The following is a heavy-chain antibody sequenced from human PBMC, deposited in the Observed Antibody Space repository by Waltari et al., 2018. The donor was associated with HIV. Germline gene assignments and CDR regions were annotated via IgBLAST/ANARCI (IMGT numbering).Heavy chain of an antibody. CDR3: AKGSAPGNFDY. D-gene: IGHD6-13*01. J-gene: IGHJ4*02. CDR2: ISYDGSNK. V-gene: IGHV3-30*18. Sequence: QLQVVESGGGVVQPGTSLRLSCAASGFTFSSYGIHWVRQAPGKGLEWVAVISYDGSNKYYADSVKGRFTISRDNSKNTLYLQMNSLRAEDTAVYYCAKGSAPGNFDYWGQGTLVTVSS. CDR1: GFTFSSYG.